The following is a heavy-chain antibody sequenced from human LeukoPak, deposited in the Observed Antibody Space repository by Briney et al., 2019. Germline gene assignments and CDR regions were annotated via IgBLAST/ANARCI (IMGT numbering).Heavy chain of an antibody. CDR1: GFTFSSYG. J-gene: IGHJ4*02. CDR2: IRYDGSNK. Sequence: PGGSLRLSCAASGFTFSSYGMHWVRQAPGKGLEWVAFIRYDGSNKYYADSVKGRLTISRDNSKNTLYQQMNSLRAEDTAVYYCAKGPPWATVTTYFDYWGQGTLVTVSS. D-gene: IGHD4-17*01. V-gene: IGHV3-30*02. CDR3: AKGPPWATVTTYFDY.